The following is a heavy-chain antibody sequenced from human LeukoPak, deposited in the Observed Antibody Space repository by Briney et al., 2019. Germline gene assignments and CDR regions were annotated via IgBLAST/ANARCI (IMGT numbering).Heavy chain of an antibody. CDR2: ISTNDI. Sequence: PGGSLRLSCAASGFTLSSHTMNWVRQAPGRGLEWVSAISTNDIQYADSVKGRFTISRDNAKNSLYLQMDSLRAEDTAVYYCASLPTAASYMDVWGKGTTVTVSS. J-gene: IGHJ6*03. V-gene: IGHV3-21*01. D-gene: IGHD6-25*01. CDR3: ASLPTAASYMDV. CDR1: GFTLSSHT.